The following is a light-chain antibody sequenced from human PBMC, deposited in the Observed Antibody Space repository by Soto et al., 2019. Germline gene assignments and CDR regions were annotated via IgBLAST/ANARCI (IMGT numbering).Light chain of an antibody. V-gene: IGKV3-20*01. CDR1: QSVSSSY. Sequence: SPGERSTLSCRASQSVSSSYLAWYQQKPGQAPRLLIYGASSSSTGIPDSFSGSGFGTDFTLTISILTPEDFAVYYCQQYSSSRTFGQGTKVEIK. J-gene: IGKJ1*01. CDR3: QQYSSSRT. CDR2: GAS.